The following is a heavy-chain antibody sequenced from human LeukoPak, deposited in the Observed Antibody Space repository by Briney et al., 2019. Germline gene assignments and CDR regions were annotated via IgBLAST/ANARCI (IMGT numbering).Heavy chain of an antibody. Sequence: SVKVSCKASGYTFTGYYMRWVRQAPGQGLEWMGRIIPILSIANYAQKFQGRVTITADKSTSTAYMELSSLRSEDTAVYYCARVGYSSFGDYMDVWGKGTTVTVSS. CDR3: ARVGYSSFGDYMDV. CDR2: IIPILSIA. CDR1: GYTFTGYY. V-gene: IGHV1-69*04. D-gene: IGHD6-13*01. J-gene: IGHJ6*03.